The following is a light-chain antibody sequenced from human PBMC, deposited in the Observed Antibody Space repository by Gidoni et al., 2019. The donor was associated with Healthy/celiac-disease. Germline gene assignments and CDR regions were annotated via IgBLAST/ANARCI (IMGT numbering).Light chain of an antibody. CDR3: NSRDSSGNHRVV. J-gene: IGLJ2*01. CDR1: SLRSYY. V-gene: IGLV3-19*01. Sequence: SSELTQDPAVSVALGQTVRLTCQGDSLRSYYASWYQQKPGQPPVLVIYGKNNRPSEIPDRFSGSSSGNTAYLTITGAQAEDEADYYCNSRDSSGNHRVVFGGGTKLTVL. CDR2: GKN.